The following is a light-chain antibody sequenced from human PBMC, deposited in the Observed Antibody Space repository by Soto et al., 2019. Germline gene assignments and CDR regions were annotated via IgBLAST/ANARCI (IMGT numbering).Light chain of an antibody. Sequence: DIQVTLSPSTLSAPVGDRVTITCRASQSISSWLAWYQQKPGKAPKLLIYKASSLESGVPSRFSGSESGTEFTLTISSLQPDDFATYYCQQYDTYSCTFGQGTKVDI. CDR1: QSISSW. CDR3: QQYDTYSCT. V-gene: IGKV1-5*03. J-gene: IGKJ2*02. CDR2: KAS.